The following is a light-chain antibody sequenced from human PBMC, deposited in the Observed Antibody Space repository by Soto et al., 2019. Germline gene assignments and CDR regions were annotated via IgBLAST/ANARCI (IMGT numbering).Light chain of an antibody. J-gene: IGKJ2*01. CDR2: GAS. V-gene: IGKV3-20*01. Sequence: EIVLTQSPGTLSLSPGERATLSCRASQSVTSSYLAWYQQKPGQAPRLLIYGASSRATGIPDRFSGSGSGTDLTLTINRLKPEDFAVYYCQQDGSSPRTFGQGTKLEIK. CDR3: QQDGSSPRT. CDR1: QSVTSSY.